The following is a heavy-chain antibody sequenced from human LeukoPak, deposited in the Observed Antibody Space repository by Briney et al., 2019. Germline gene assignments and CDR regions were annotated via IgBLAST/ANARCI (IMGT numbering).Heavy chain of an antibody. Sequence: GGSLRLSCAASGFTFSNYVMSWVRQAPGKGQEWVSGISGSGDTTYYADSVKGRFTISRDNSKNTLYLQMNRLRAEDTAVYYCAKGRGLIIPLDYWGQGTLVTVSS. CDR3: AKGRGLIIPLDY. V-gene: IGHV3-23*01. CDR2: ISGSGDTT. D-gene: IGHD3-10*01. J-gene: IGHJ4*02. CDR1: GFTFSNYV.